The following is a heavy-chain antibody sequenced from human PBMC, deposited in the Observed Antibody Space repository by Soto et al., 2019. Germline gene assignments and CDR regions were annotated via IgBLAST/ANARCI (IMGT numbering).Heavy chain of an antibody. Sequence: SETLSLTCTGSGCSISSADYYWSWIRQQQGKGLEWIGYVSHSGSTYYNPSLKSRVIISVDTSKNQFSLSLTSVTVAVMAVYYCAREYIYGSNLYDCWGQGALVTVSS. J-gene: IGHJ4*02. D-gene: IGHD5-18*01. CDR3: AREYIYGSNLYDC. CDR2: VSHSGST. CDR1: GCSISSADYY. V-gene: IGHV4-31*03.